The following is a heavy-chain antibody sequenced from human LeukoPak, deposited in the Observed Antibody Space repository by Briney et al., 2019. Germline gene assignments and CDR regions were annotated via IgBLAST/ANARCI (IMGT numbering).Heavy chain of an antibody. V-gene: IGHV3-23*01. Sequence: PGGSLRLSCAASGFTFSSYAMSWVRQAPGKGLEWVSAISGSGGSTYYADSVKGRFTISRDNAKNSLYLQMNSLRAEDTAVFYCATESVPTTLDSFDLWGQGTMVIVSS. CDR2: ISGSGGST. J-gene: IGHJ3*01. CDR1: GFTFSSYA. CDR3: ATESVPTTLDSFDL. D-gene: IGHD2-2*01.